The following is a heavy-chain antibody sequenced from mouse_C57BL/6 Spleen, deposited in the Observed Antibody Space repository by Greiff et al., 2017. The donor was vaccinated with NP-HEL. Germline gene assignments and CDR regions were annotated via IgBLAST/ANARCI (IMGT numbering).Heavy chain of an antibody. D-gene: IGHD2-1*01. V-gene: IGHV14-4*01. CDR2: IDPENGDT. J-gene: IGHJ2*01. CDR3: TPIYYGNYS. CDR1: GFNIKDDY. Sequence: EVQLQQSGAELVRPGASVKLSCTASGFNIKDDYMHWVKQRPEQGLEWIGWIDPENGDTEYASKFQGKATITADTSSNTAYLQLSSLTSEDTAGYYCTPIYYGNYSWGQGTTLTVSS.